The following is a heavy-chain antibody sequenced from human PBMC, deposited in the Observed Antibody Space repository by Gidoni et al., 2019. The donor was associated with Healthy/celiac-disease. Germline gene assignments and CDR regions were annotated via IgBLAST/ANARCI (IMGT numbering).Heavy chain of an antibody. CDR3: ARSEYYYDSSGYSDY. D-gene: IGHD3-22*01. CDR2: SYTSGST. V-gene: IGHV4-61*02. J-gene: IGHJ4*02. Sequence: QVQLQESRPGLVKPSQTLSLTCPVPAASISSGSYYWSWLRQPAGKGLEWIGRSYTSGSTNYNPSLKRRVTMSVDTSKSQFSLKLSSVTAADTAVYYCARSEYYYDSSGYSDYWGQGTLVTVSS. CDR1: AASISSGSYY.